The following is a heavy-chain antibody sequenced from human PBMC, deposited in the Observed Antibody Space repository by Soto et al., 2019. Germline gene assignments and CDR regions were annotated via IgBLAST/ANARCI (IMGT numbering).Heavy chain of an antibody. D-gene: IGHD2-2*01. CDR3: ARDPPNDKTQLDYGMDV. CDR1: GFTFSSYT. CDR2: ISARGGST. Sequence: PGGSLRLSCAASGFTFSSYTMNWARQAPGKGLEWVSLISARGGSTYYADSVKGRFTISRDNSKNTLYLQMNSLRAEDTGVYYCARDPPNDKTQLDYGMDVWGQGTAVTVSS. J-gene: IGHJ6*02. V-gene: IGHV3-23*01.